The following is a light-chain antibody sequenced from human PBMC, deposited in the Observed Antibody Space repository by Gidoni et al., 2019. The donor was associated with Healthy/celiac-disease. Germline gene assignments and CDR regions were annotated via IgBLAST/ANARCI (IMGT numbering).Light chain of an antibody. CDR2: LGT. J-gene: IGKJ4*01. V-gene: IGKV2-28*01. Sequence: DIVMTQSPLSLPVTAGEPASISCRSSQSLLHSNGYNYLEWYLQKPGQSPQLLIYLGTTRASGAPDRCSGRGAGTDFTLKSSRVEDEDVGVYYCMQDLQTPTFGGGTKVEIK. CDR1: QSLLHSNGYNY. CDR3: MQDLQTPT.